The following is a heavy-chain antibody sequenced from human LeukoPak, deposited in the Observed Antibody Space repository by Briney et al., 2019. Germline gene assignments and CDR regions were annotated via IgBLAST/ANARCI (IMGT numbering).Heavy chain of an antibody. J-gene: IGHJ3*02. CDR1: GFTFSSXX. CDR2: ISSSSSTI. V-gene: IGHV3-48*02. D-gene: IGHD4-17*01. Sequence: GGSLRLSCAASGFTFSSXXXXXXRXAPGKGLEWVSYISSSSSTIYYADSVKGRXXXXXDNAKNSQYLQMNSLRDEDTAVYYCARVGDADIWGQGTMVTVSS. CDR3: ARVGDADI.